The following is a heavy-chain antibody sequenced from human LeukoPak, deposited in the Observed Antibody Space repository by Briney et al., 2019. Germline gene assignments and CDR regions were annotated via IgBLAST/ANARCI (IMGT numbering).Heavy chain of an antibody. CDR1: GFTFDDYA. CDR3: VKSQSGDYYGSGVGP. V-gene: IGHV3-9*01. CDR2: ISWNSGSI. J-gene: IGHJ5*02. Sequence: GGSLRLSCAASGFTFDDYAMHWVRQAPGKGLEWVSGISWNSGSIGYADSVKGRFTISRDNIKNSLYLQMNSLRAEDTALYYCVKSQSGDYYGSGVGPWGQGTLVTVSS. D-gene: IGHD3-10*01.